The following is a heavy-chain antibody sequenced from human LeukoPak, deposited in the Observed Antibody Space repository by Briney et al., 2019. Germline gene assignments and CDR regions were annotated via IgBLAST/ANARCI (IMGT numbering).Heavy chain of an antibody. D-gene: IGHD2-2*01. CDR1: GYSFTSYW. CDR3: ARQSVVVPAAMGGDYNWFDP. V-gene: IGHV5-51*01. J-gene: IGHJ5*02. Sequence: GESLKISCKGSGYSFTSYWIGWVRQMPGKGLEWIGIIYPGDSDTRYSPSFQGQVTISADKSISTAYLQWSSLKASDTAMYYCARQSVVVPAAMGGDYNWFDPWGQGTLVTVSS. CDR2: IYPGDSDT.